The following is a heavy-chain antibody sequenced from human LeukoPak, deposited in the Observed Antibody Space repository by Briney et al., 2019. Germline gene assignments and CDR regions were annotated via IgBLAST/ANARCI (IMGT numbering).Heavy chain of an antibody. V-gene: IGHV4-39*07. J-gene: IGHJ5*02. CDR3: AGDKNGYVWGSIRA. D-gene: IGHD3-16*01. Sequence: KPSGTLSLTCAVSGGSISSGTYYWAWIRQPPGKGLEWIGTIYYSGSTYYNSSLERQATLSLDTSTNQFSLKLSSVCAADTAVYYCAGDKNGYVWGSIRAWGQGTLVTVSS. CDR1: GGSISSGTYY. CDR2: IYYSGST.